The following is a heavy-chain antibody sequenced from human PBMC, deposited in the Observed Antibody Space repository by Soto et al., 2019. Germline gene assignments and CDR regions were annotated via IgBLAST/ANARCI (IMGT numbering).Heavy chain of an antibody. CDR3: ASRRSEVSRTIFVA. J-gene: IGHJ5*01. CDR2: INEYGRDK. CDR1: GLTFSSSW. Sequence: EVQLVESGGGLVQPGGSLRLYCAASGLTFSSSWMNWVRQAPGKGLERLTNINEYGRDKYSVDSVKGRFTISRDNAKNSHYLQMDSRRAEDTALYYCASRRSEVSRTIFVAWSHVTLVTGSS. D-gene: IGHD2-21*01. V-gene: IGHV3-7*01.